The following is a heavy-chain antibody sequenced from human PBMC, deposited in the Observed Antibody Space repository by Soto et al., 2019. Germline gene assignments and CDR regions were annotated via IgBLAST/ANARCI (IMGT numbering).Heavy chain of an antibody. V-gene: IGHV1-69*01. D-gene: IGHD2-8*01. CDR2: IIPVFGKP. Sequence: QMQLVQSGAEVKKPGSSVKVSCKVSGDTFIANALTWVRQAPGQGLEWIGGIIPVFGKPSYAQNFQGRVTITADKSADESTSMAYMELSNLRSEDTAVYSCSRVALNGPCNYWGQGTLVTVSS. CDR3: SRVALNGPCNY. J-gene: IGHJ4*02. CDR1: GDTFIANA.